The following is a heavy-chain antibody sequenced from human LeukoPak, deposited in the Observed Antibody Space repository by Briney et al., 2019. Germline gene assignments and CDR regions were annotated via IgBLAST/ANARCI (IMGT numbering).Heavy chain of an antibody. D-gene: IGHD6-19*01. CDR3: ARDYSSGWYVVY. V-gene: IGHV3-48*03. Sequence: GGSLRLSCAASGFTFSSYEMNWVRQAPGKGLEWVSYISSSGSTIYYADSVKGRFTISRDNAKNSLYLQMNSLRAEDTAVYYCARDYSSGWYVVYWGQGTLVTVSS. J-gene: IGHJ4*02. CDR1: GFTFSSYE. CDR2: ISSSGSTI.